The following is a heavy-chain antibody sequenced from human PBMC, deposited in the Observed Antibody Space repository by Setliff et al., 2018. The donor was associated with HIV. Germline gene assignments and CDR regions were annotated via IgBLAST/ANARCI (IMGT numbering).Heavy chain of an antibody. V-gene: IGHV1-69*05. Sequence: GASVKVSCKTSGYSFTNYGYGISWVRQAPGQGLEWMGGMMTIFSTTNYARKFQGRVTITTDESTSTAYMELSNLRSEDTAVYYCATEGAGGSYQRASALDVWGQGTMVTVSS. D-gene: IGHD1-26*01. CDR1: GYSFTNYGYG. CDR2: MMTIFSTT. CDR3: ATEGAGGSYQRASALDV. J-gene: IGHJ3*01.